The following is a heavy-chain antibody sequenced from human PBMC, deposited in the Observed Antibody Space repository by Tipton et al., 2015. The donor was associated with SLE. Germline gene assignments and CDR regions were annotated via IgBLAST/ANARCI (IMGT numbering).Heavy chain of an antibody. CDR2: IYYSGST. J-gene: IGHJ6*03. V-gene: IGHV4-59*01. CDR1: GGSISSYY. Sequence: LRLSCTVSGGSISSYYWSWLRQPPGKGLEWIGYIYYSGSTNYNPSLKSRVTISVDTSKNQFSLKLSSVTAADTAVYYCPGAGAGYSYYYYMDGWGKATSVTDSS. CDR3: PGAGAGYSYYYYMDG.